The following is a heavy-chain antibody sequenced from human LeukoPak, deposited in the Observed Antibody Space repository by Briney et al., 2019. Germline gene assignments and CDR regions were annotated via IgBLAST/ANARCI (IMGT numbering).Heavy chain of an antibody. CDR3: ARGREDTAMVTPLVDY. D-gene: IGHD5-18*01. J-gene: IGHJ4*02. CDR2: MNPNSGNT. V-gene: IGHV1-8*01. CDR1: GYTFTSYG. Sequence: ASVKVSCKASGYTFTSYGINWVRQATGQGLEWMGWMNPNSGNTGYAQKFQGRVTMTRNTSISTAYMELSSLRSEDTAVYYCARGREDTAMVTPLVDYWGQGTLVTVSS.